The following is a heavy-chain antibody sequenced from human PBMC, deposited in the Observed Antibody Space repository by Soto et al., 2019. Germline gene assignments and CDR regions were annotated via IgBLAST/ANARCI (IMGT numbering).Heavy chain of an antibody. Sequence: EVHLVESGGGLIQPGGSLRLSCAASGFTVGNNYMNWVRQAPGKGLEWVSLMYSGGGTYYADSVKSRITMSRDSSKNTWYLQLNSLRAEDTAMYYCTTSPSVGFWGQGTTVTVSS. J-gene: IGHJ6*01. CDR1: GFTVGNNY. D-gene: IGHD5-12*01. CDR3: TTSPSVGF. CDR2: MYSGGGT. V-gene: IGHV3-53*01.